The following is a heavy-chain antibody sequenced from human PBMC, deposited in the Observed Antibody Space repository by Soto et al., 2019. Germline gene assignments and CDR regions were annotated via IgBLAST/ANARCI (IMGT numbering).Heavy chain of an antibody. D-gene: IGHD3-10*01. Sequence: EVQLLESGGGLVQPGGSLRLSCAASGFTFSSYAMSWVRQAPGKAMEWVSAISGSGGSTYSADSVKGRFTISSDNSKNTLHLQMNSLRPEDTALYYCAKASGWFGEFDYWGQGILITVSS. CDR1: GFTFSSYA. V-gene: IGHV3-23*01. CDR2: ISGSGGST. CDR3: AKASGWFGEFDY. J-gene: IGHJ4*02.